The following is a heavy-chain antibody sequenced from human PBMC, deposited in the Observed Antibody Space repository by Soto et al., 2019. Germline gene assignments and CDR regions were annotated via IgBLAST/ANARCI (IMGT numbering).Heavy chain of an antibody. CDR3: ARGRITMVRGVPYYFDY. CDR2: IYYSGST. J-gene: IGHJ4*02. D-gene: IGHD3-10*01. Sequence: SSETLSLTCTVSGGSISSGDYYWSWIRQPPGKGLEWIGYIYYSGSTYYNPSLKSRVTISVDTSKNQFSLKLSSVTAADTAVYYCARGRITMVRGVPYYFDYWGQGTLVTVSS. V-gene: IGHV4-30-4*01. CDR1: GGSISSGDYY.